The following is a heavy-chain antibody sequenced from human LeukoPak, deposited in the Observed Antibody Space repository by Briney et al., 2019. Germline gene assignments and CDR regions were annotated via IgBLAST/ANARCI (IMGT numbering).Heavy chain of an antibody. D-gene: IGHD3-22*01. CDR2: ISYDGRNN. J-gene: IGHJ4*02. V-gene: IGHV3-30*04. CDR3: AREVIEVIESYFDS. CDR1: GFTFDSYV. Sequence: GGSLRLSCAASGFTFDSYVMHWVRQAPGKGLEWLAVISYDGRNNYYGDSVKGRFTTPKDNSKNPLSLQMSSLRAEDTAIYFCAREVIEVIESYFDSWGQGTLVTVSS.